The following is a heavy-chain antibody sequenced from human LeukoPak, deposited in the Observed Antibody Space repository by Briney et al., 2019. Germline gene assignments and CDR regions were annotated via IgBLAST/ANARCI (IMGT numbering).Heavy chain of an antibody. D-gene: IGHD3-9*01. J-gene: IGHJ4*02. Sequence: GGSLRLSCAASGFTFSSYGMHWVRQAPGKGLEWVAVIWYDGSNKYYADSVKGRFTISRDNSKNTLYLQMNSLRAEDTAVYYCAKDLAMDILTGSLDYWGQGTLVTVSS. CDR2: IWYDGSNK. V-gene: IGHV3-30*02. CDR1: GFTFSSYG. CDR3: AKDLAMDILTGSLDY.